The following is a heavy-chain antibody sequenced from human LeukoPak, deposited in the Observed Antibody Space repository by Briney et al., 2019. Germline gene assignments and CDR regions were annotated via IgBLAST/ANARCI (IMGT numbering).Heavy chain of an antibody. CDR3: ARDDTHYGSYYYYYGMDV. CDR1: GFTFSSYA. CDR2: ISYDGSNK. V-gene: IGHV3-30*04. D-gene: IGHD3-10*01. Sequence: GGFLRLSCAASGFTFSSYAMHWVRQAPGKGLEWVAVISYDGSNKYYADSVKGRFTISRDNSKNTLYLQMNSLRAEDTAVYYCARDDTHYGSYYYYYGMDVWGKGTTVTVSS. J-gene: IGHJ6*04.